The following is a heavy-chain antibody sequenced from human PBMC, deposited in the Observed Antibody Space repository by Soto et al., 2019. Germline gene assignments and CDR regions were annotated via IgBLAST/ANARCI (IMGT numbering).Heavy chain of an antibody. CDR2: INPNSGGT. Sequence: RASVKVSCKASGYSLSGYYLHWVRQAPGQGPEWMGWINPNSGGTKYVQQFRGRSTRTRDTSISTVYLDLSRVRSDDTAVYYCARGWGIAAPGPNWFDPWGQGTLVTV. J-gene: IGHJ5*02. CDR3: ARGWGIAAPGPNWFDP. D-gene: IGHD6-13*01. CDR1: GYSLSGYY. V-gene: IGHV1-2*02.